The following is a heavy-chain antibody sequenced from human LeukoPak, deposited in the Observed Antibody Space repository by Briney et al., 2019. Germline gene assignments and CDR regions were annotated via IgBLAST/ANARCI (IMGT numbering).Heavy chain of an antibody. V-gene: IGHV3-66*01. CDR3: FVGPHPYDSGDWPPN. Sequence: GSLRLSCAASGFTVSSNYMTWVRQAPGKGLEWVSVVYGGDTTYYADSVKGRFTISRDNSKNTLYLQMNSLRSDDTAVYYCFVGPHPYDSGDWPPNWGQGTLVTVSS. J-gene: IGHJ4*02. CDR2: VYGGDTT. CDR1: GFTVSSNY. D-gene: IGHD3-10*01.